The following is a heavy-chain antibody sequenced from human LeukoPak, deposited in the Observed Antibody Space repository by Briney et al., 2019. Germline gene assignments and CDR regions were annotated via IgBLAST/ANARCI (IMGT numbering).Heavy chain of an antibody. Sequence: ASVKVSCKASGYTFTSYYMHWVRQAPGQGLEWMGIINPSGGSTSYAQKFQGRVTMTRDTSTSTVYMELSSLRSEDTAVYRCASPSYYDFWSGYYPLDYWGQGTLVTVSS. J-gene: IGHJ4*02. CDR2: INPSGGST. D-gene: IGHD3-3*01. CDR1: GYTFTSYY. V-gene: IGHV1-46*01. CDR3: ASPSYYDFWSGYYPLDY.